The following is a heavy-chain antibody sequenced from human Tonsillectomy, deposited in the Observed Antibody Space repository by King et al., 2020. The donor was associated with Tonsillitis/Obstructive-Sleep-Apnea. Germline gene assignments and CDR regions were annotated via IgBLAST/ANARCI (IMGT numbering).Heavy chain of an antibody. D-gene: IGHD2-15*01. CDR3: AKVNQVVVVVAATDY. CDR2: ISHDGSNK. J-gene: IGHJ4*02. V-gene: IGHV3-30*18. CDR1: GFTFSSYG. Sequence: VQLVESGGGVVQPGRSLRLSCAASGFTFSSYGMHWVRQAPGKGLEWLAVISHDGSNKYYADSVKGRFTVSRDNSKNTLYLQMNSLRAEDTAVYYCAKVNQVVVVVAATDYWGQGTLVTVSS.